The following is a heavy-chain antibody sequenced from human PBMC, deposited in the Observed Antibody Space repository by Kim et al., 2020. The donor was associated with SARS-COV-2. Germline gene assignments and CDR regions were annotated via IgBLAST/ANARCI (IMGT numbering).Heavy chain of an antibody. D-gene: IGHD1-1*01. CDR3: ARPTTYNWNEDY. J-gene: IGHJ4*02. CDR1: GGSISSSSYY. CDR2: IYYSGST. V-gene: IGHV4-39*01. Sequence: SETLSLTCTVSGGSISSSSYYWGWIRQPPGKGLEWIGSIYYSGSTYYNPSLKSRVTISVDTSKNQFSLKLSSVTAADTAVYYCARPTTYNWNEDYWGQGTLVTVSS.